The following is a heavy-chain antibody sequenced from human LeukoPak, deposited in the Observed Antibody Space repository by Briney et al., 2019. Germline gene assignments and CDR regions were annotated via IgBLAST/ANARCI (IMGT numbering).Heavy chain of an antibody. V-gene: IGHV3-23*01. D-gene: IGHD3-10*01. CDR3: AKDAVAPGSGGDYFDY. CDR1: GFTISSNA. J-gene: IGHJ4*02. CDR2: ITANGGRT. Sequence: GGSLRLSCAASGFTISSNAMSWVRQAPGKGLEWVSVITANGGRTYYADSVKGRFTISRDNSKNTLSLQMNSLRADDTAVYYCAKDAVAPGSGGDYFDYWGQGTLVTVSS.